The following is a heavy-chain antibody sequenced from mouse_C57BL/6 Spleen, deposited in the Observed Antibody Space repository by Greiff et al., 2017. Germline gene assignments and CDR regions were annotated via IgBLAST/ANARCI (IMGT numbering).Heavy chain of an antibody. CDR1: GFTFSSYT. CDR2: ISGGGGNT. D-gene: IGHD2-4*01. J-gene: IGHJ1*03. Sequence: EVQGVESGGGLVKPGGSLKLSCAASGFTFSSYTMSWVRQTPEKRLEWVATISGGGGNTYYPDSVKGRFTISRDNAKNTLYLQMSSLRSEDTALYYCARQRDYDYDGYFDVWGTGTTVTVAS. CDR3: ARQRDYDYDGYFDV. V-gene: IGHV5-9*01.